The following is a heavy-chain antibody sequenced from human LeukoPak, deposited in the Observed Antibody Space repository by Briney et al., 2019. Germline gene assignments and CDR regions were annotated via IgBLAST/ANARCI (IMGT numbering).Heavy chain of an antibody. CDR3: ARIFTAMVKNYFDY. CDR1: GFTFSSYA. D-gene: IGHD5-18*01. Sequence: PGGSLRLSCAASGFTFSSYAMHWVRQAPGKGLEWVAVISYDGSNKYYADSVKGRFTISRDNSKNTLYLQMNSLRAEDTAEYYCARIFTAMVKNYFDYWGQGTLVTVSS. V-gene: IGHV3-30*04. J-gene: IGHJ4*02. CDR2: ISYDGSNK.